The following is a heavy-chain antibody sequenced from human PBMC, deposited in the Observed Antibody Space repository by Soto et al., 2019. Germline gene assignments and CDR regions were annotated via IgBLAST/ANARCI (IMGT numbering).Heavy chain of an antibody. CDR3: ARDYYDSSGRPTIDY. D-gene: IGHD3-22*01. J-gene: IGHJ4*02. CDR1: GGSFSGYY. V-gene: IGHV4-34*01. Sequence: SETLSLTCAVYGGSFSGYYWSWIRQPPGKGLEWIGEINHSGSTNYNPSLKSRVTISVDTSKNQFSLKLSSVTAADTAVYYCARDYYDSSGRPTIDYWGQGSLVTVSS. CDR2: INHSGST.